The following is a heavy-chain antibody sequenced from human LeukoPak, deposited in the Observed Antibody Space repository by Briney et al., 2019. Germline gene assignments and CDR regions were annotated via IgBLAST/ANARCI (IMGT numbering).Heavy chain of an antibody. V-gene: IGHV1-69*13. CDR3: ARDPGYSSGWFYFDY. J-gene: IGHJ4*02. CDR2: IIPIFTTA. Sequence: GASVKVSCKASGGTFITYAISWVRQAPGQGLEWMGGIIPIFTTANYAQRFQGRVTITADESTSTAYMELSSLRSEDTAVYYCARDPGYSSGWFYFDYWGQGTLVTVSS. CDR1: GGTFITYA. D-gene: IGHD6-19*01.